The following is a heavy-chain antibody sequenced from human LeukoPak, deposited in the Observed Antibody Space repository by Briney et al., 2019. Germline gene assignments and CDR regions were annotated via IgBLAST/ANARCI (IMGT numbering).Heavy chain of an antibody. CDR3: AKEPYGYGDYTD. V-gene: IGHV3-23*01. CDR1: GFTFSSYA. D-gene: IGHD4-17*01. CDR2: ISGSGGNT. J-gene: IGHJ4*02. Sequence: PGGSLRLSCAASGFTFSSYAMSWVRQAPGKGLEWVSAISGSGGNTYYADSVKGRFTISRDNSRNTLYLQMNSLRAEDTALYYYAKEPYGYGDYTDWGQGTLVIVSS.